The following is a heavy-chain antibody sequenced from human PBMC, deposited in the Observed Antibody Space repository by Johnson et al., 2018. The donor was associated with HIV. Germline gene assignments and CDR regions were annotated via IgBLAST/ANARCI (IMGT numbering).Heavy chain of an antibody. J-gene: IGHJ3*02. D-gene: IGHD3-9*01. CDR2: IYSGGST. Sequence: VQLVESGGGLVQPGGSLRLSCASGFTVSTNYMSWVRQAPGKGLEWVSVIYSGGSTYYADSVKGRFTISRDNSKNTLYLQMKSLKTEDTAMYYCTTDWPLRDLDWLFHDAFDIWGQGTMVTVAS. CDR1: GFTVSTNY. CDR3: TTDWPLRDLDWLFHDAFDI. V-gene: IGHV3-66*01.